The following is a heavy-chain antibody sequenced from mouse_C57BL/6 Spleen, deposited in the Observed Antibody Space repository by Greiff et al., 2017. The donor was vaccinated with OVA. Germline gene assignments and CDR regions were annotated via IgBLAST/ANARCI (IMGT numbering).Heavy chain of an antibody. V-gene: IGHV1-26*01. Sequence: EVQLQQSGPELVKPGASVKISCKASGYTFTDYYMNWVKQSHGKSLEWIGDINPNNGGTSYNQKFKGKATLTVVKSSSTAYMELRSLTSEDSAVYYCARSGDWDYFDYWGQGTTLTVSS. CDR3: ARSGDWDYFDY. D-gene: IGHD4-1*01. CDR2: INPNNGGT. J-gene: IGHJ2*01. CDR1: GYTFTDYY.